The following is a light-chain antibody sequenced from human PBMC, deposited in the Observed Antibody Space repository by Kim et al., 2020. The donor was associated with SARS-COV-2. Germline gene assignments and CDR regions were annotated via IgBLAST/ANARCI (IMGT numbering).Light chain of an antibody. J-gene: IGKJ1*01. CDR2: AAS. Sequence: AVQVTQSPFSLSASVGDRVTITCRASQDIRNKLGWYQQKSGKAPKLLIYAASKLHSGVPSRFTGSGFGTDFTLTISSLQPEDVATYYCLEDQNFPWTFGQGTKVDIK. CDR1: QDIRNK. CDR3: LEDQNFPWT. V-gene: IGKV1-6*01.